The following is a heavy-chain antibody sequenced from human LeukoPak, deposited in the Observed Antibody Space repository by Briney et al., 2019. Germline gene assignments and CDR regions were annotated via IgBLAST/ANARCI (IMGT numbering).Heavy chain of an antibody. CDR2: MYYSGST. J-gene: IGHJ4*02. CDR1: GGSISSYY. V-gene: IGHV4-59*12. Sequence: SETLSLTCTVSGGSISSYYWSWIRQPPGKGLEWIGYMYYSGSTNHNPSLKSRVTMSADMSKNQLSLKLTSVTAADTAVYYCTREPVPWGQGTLVTVSS. CDR3: TREPVP. D-gene: IGHD6-19*01.